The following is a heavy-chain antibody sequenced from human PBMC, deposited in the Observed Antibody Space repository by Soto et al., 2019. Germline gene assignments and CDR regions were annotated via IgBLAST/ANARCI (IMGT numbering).Heavy chain of an antibody. CDR3: ARDDLRYEYVGGSYRAGAFDI. V-gene: IGHV4-38-2*02. D-gene: IGHD3-16*02. CDR2: IYHSGST. Sequence: SQTLSLTCAVSGSYIRSGYYWGWIWQPPGKGLEWIGSIYHSGSTYYNPSLKSRVTISVDTSKNQFSLKLSSVTAADTAVYYCARDDLRYEYVGGSYRAGAFDIWGQGTMVTVSS. J-gene: IGHJ3*02. CDR1: GSYIRSGYY.